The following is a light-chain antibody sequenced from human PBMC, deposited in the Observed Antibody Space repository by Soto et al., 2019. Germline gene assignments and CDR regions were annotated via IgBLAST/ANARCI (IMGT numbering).Light chain of an antibody. J-gene: IGKJ1*01. CDR1: QSVSSN. Sequence: EIVMTQSPATLSVSPWEISTLSCRASQSVSSNLAWYQQKPGQAPRHLIYGASTRATGIPARFSGSASGKDFTLTISSLQYEDFAVYYCQQYNNWWTFGQGTKVEIK. V-gene: IGKV3-15*01. CDR3: QQYNNWWT. CDR2: GAS.